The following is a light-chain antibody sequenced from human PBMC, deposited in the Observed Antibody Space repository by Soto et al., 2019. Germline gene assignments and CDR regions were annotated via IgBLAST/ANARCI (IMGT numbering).Light chain of an antibody. CDR3: AQGLATPFT. J-gene: IGKJ4*01. CDR2: LGS. V-gene: IGKV2-28*01. Sequence: EIVLTQSPLSLPVTPGEPASISCRSSQNPLHSNGYNYLNWYLQKPGQSPQLLIYLGSNRASGVPDRFSGSGSGTDFTLTINRVEAEDVGLYFCAQGLATPFTFGGGTKVDIK. CDR1: QNPLHSNGYNY.